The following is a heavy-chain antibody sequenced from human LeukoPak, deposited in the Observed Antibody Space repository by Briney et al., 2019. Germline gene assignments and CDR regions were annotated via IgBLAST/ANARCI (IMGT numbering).Heavy chain of an antibody. J-gene: IGHJ5*02. V-gene: IGHV1-2*06. CDR3: ARDGGYCSSTSCPPNWFDP. CDR2: MNPNSGDT. Sequence: APVKVSCKTSGYTFTGYYMHWVRQAPGQGLEWMGRMNPNSGDTNYAQKFQGRVTMTRDTSINTAYMELGTLRSEDTAVYYCARDGGYCSSTSCPPNWFDPWGQGTLVTVSS. D-gene: IGHD2-2*01. CDR1: GYTFTGYY.